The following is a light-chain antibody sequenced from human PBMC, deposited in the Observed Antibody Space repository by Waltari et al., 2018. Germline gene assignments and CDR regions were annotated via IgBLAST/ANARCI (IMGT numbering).Light chain of an antibody. J-gene: IGKJ4*01. CDR3: HQYDGSVVT. V-gene: IGKV3-20*01. CDR2: GAS. CDR1: QTITGNW. Sequence: EIVLTQSPGTLSVSPGERVTVSCRASQTITGNWLTLYHQKPGQAPRLLNYGASNRALRRPGRFSGSGFGTDFSLNIHRREPEESGVYYCHQYDGSVVTFGGGTKVEIK.